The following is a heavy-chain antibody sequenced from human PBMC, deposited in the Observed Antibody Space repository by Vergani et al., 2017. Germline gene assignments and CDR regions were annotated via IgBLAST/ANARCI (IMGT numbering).Heavy chain of an antibody. CDR3: ASAKDSSGWSKNLAFDY. CDR2: IIPIFGTA. CDR1: GGTFSRYA. V-gene: IGHV1-69*06. J-gene: IGHJ4*02. Sequence: QVQLVQSGAEVKKPGSSVKVSCKASGGTFSRYALSWVRQAPGQGLEWMGGIIPIFGTANYAQKFQGRVTITADKSTSTAYMELSSLRSEDTAVYYWASAKDSSGWSKNLAFDYWGQGSLVTVSS. D-gene: IGHD6-19*01.